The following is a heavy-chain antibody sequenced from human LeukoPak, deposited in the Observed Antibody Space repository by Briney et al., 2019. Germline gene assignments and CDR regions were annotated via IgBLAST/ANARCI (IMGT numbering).Heavy chain of an antibody. Sequence: ASVKVSCKASGYTFTSYDINWVRQATGQGLEWMGWMNPNSGNTGYAQKFQGRVTMTRNTSISTAYMELSSLRSEDTAVYYCARLQTWFGEGNWYDPWGQGTLVTVSS. V-gene: IGHV1-8*01. J-gene: IGHJ5*02. CDR3: ARLQTWFGEGNWYDP. D-gene: IGHD3-10*01. CDR1: GYTFTSYD. CDR2: MNPNSGNT.